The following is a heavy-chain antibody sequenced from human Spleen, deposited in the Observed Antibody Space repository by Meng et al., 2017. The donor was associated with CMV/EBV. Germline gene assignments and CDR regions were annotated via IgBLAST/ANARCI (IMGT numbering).Heavy chain of an antibody. D-gene: IGHD6-13*01. J-gene: IGHJ3*02. CDR2: INYSGRT. CDR1: GGSISSYY. CDR3: ARVTGYSNTRHGRAFDI. Sequence: SETLSLTCTVSGGSISSYYWSWIRQSPGKGLEWIGYINYSGRTNYNPSLKSRVIISLDTSKKQLSLKVSSVTAADTAVYYCARVTGYSNTRHGRAFDIWGQGTMVTVSS. V-gene: IGHV4-59*01.